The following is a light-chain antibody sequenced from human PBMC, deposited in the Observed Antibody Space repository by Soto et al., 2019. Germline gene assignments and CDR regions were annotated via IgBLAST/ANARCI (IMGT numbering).Light chain of an antibody. CDR1: ESISRDY. V-gene: IGKV3-20*01. Sequence: EIVLTQSPGTLSLSAGERVTLSCRASESISRDYLAWYQQRLGQAPRLLIYGASSGATGIPDRFNGSGSGTDFTLTISRLEHEDFAAYYCQHYNSSHPITFGQGTRLENK. J-gene: IGKJ5*01. CDR2: GAS. CDR3: QHYNSSHPIT.